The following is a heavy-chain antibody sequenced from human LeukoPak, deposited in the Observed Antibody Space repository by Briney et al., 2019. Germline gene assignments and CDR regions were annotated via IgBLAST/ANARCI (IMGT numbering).Heavy chain of an antibody. CDR1: GYTFIGYY. D-gene: IGHD3-10*01. Sequence: GASVKVSCKASGYTFIGYYIHWVRQAPGQGLEWMGWIIPDSGDTNYAQKFQGRVTMTRDTSISTAYMELSSLRSDDTAVYYCARDQVVRGDDLDYWGQGTLVTVSS. CDR3: ARDQVVRGDDLDY. V-gene: IGHV1-2*02. J-gene: IGHJ4*02. CDR2: IIPDSGDT.